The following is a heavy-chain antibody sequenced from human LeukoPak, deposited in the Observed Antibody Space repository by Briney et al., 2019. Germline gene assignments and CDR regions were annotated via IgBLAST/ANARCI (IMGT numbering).Heavy chain of an antibody. V-gene: IGHV3-7*01. CDR3: ARDDCSSISCYHNWFDP. J-gene: IGHJ5*02. CDR2: IKQDGSEK. Sequence: GGSLRLSCAASGFTFSSYWVSWVRQAPGKGLEWVANIKQDGSEKYYVDSVKGRFTISRDDAKNSLYLQMNSLRAEDTAVYYCARDDCSSISCYHNWFDPWGQGTLVTVSS. CDR1: GFTFSSYW. D-gene: IGHD2-2*01.